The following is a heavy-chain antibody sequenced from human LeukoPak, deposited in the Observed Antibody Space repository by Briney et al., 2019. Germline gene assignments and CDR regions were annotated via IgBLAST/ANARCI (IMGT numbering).Heavy chain of an antibody. CDR1: GFTFSSYS. V-gene: IGHV3-21*01. D-gene: IGHD3-10*01. CDR2: ISSSSSYI. CDR3: ARDAKGKYGSGSYYNRPHDY. J-gene: IGHJ4*02. Sequence: GVLLRLSCAASGFTFSSYSMNWVRQAPGKGLEWVSSISSSSSYIYYADSVKGRFTISRDNAKNSLYLQMNSLRAEDTAVYYCARDAKGKYGSGSYYNRPHDYWGQGALVTVSS.